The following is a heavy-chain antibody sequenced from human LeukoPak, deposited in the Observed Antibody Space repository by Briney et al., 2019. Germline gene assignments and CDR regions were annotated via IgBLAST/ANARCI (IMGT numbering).Heavy chain of an antibody. CDR1: GGSMRSYY. Sequence: PSETLSLTCTVSGGSMRSYYWSWIRQPPGKGLEWIGYIYHTGSTNYNPSLKSRVTMSVDTSKNQFSLKLSSVTAADTAVYYCARNPRSGYFPHYHYYGMDVWGQGTTVTVSS. CDR2: IYHTGST. CDR3: ARNPRSGYFPHYHYYGMDV. D-gene: IGHD3-3*01. J-gene: IGHJ6*02. V-gene: IGHV4-59*01.